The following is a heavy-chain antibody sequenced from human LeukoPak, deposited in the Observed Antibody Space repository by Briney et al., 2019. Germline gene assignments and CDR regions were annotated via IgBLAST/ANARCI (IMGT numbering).Heavy chain of an antibody. CDR1: GFTFSTYV. CDR3: VRGTGY. V-gene: IGHV3-64D*06. CDR2: ISSNGDNT. Sequence: GGSLRLSCSASGFTFSTYVMHWVRQAPGKGLEYVSAISSNGDNTYYADSVRGRFTISRDNSKNTLYLQMSSLRADDTAVYYCVRGTGYWGQGTLVTVSS. J-gene: IGHJ4*02.